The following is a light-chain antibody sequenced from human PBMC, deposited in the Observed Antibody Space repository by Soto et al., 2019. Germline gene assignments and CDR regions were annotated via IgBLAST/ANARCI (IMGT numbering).Light chain of an antibody. Sequence: DIQMTQSPSSVSASVGDRVTITCRASQHIGTWLAWYQQKPGEAPKVLIYEASTLHSGVPSRFSGSGSGTDFTLTISSLQPEDFATYYCQQANNFPLFTFGPGTKVDIK. CDR3: QQANNFPLFT. V-gene: IGKV1-12*01. J-gene: IGKJ3*01. CDR1: QHIGTW. CDR2: EAS.